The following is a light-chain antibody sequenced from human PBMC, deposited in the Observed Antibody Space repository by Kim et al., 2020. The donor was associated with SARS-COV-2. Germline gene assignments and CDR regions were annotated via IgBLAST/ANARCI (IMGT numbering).Light chain of an antibody. CDR2: DAS. Sequence: DIQMTQSPSTLSASIGDRVTVTCRASERISSWLAWYQKKPGKAPKVVIYDASILESGVPSRFSGSGSGTEFTLTISSLRPDDFATYYCQQYNSYPWTFGQGTKVDIK. CDR3: QQYNSYPWT. CDR1: ERISSW. V-gene: IGKV1-5*01. J-gene: IGKJ1*01.